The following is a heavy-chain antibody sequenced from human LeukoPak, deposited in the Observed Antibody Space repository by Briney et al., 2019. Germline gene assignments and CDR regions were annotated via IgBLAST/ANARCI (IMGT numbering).Heavy chain of an antibody. CDR2: IFYDAINK. CDR1: GFTFSSYT. J-gene: IGHJ1*01. CDR3: ARDLGYSSRLGFTVWERYFQH. V-gene: IGHV3-30-3*01. Sequence: PGGSLRLSWAASGFTFSSYTMHWVRQAPGKGLEWVAVIFYDAINKYYADSVKGRFTISRDNSKNTLYLQMNSLRAEDTAVYYCARDLGYSSRLGFTVWERYFQHWGQGTLVTLSS. D-gene: IGHD6-13*01.